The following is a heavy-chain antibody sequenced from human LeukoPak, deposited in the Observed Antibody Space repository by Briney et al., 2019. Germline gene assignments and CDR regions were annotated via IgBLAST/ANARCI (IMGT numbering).Heavy chain of an antibody. CDR2: ISYDGXNK. J-gene: IGHJ4*02. D-gene: IGHD2-15*01. Sequence: ISYDGXNKYYADSVKGRFTISRDNSKNTLYLQMNSLRAEDTAVYYCARASQGSCSGGSCHYYFDYWGQGTLVTVSS. CDR3: ARASQGSCSGGSCHYYFDY. V-gene: IGHV3-30*01.